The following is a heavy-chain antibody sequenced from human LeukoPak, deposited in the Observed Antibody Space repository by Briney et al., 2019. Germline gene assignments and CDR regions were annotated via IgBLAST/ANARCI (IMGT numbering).Heavy chain of an antibody. J-gene: IGHJ6*03. D-gene: IGHD6-13*01. CDR3: ARGLKRQRLVRYYYYMDV. CDR1: GGSFSGYY. CDR2: INHSGST. Sequence: SETLSLTCAVYGGSFSGYYWSWIRQPPGKGLEWIGEINHSGSTNYNPSLKSRVTISVDTSKNQFSLKLSSVTAADTAVYYCARGLKRQRLVRYYYYMDVWGKGTTVTVSS. V-gene: IGHV4-34*01.